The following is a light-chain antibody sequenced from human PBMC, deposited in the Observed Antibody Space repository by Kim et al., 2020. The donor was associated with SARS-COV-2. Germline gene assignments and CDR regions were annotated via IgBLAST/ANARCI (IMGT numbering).Light chain of an antibody. CDR2: GAS. CDR3: QQYGSSPHT. CDR1: QSVSSSY. Sequence: LPPGESATLSCRASQSVSSSYLAWYQQKPGQAPRLLIYGASSRATGIPDRFSGSGSGTDFTLTISRLEPEDFAVYYCQQYGSSPHTFGQGTKLEI. J-gene: IGKJ2*01. V-gene: IGKV3-20*01.